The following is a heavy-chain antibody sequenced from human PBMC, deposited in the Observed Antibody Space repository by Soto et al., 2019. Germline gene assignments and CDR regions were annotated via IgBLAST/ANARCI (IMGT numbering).Heavy chain of an antibody. CDR1: GYTFTNYF. D-gene: IGHD3-3*01. Sequence: ASVKVSCKASGYTFTNYFIHWVRQAPGQGLEWMGLIDPRRGRPKYPQKFQDRVIMTRDTSKTTVYMELRSVMSEDTAIYYCARENMDDRTGAPDIWGPGTMVT. J-gene: IGHJ3*02. CDR2: IDPRRGRP. V-gene: IGHV1-46*01. CDR3: ARENMDDRTGAPDI.